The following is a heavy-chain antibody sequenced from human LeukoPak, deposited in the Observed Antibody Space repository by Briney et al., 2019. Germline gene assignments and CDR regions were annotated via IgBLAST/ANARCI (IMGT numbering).Heavy chain of an antibody. CDR3: ARDQGYCSGGSCYDWFDP. V-gene: IGHV1-2*02. Sequence: ASVKVSCKASGYTFTGYYMHWVRQAPGQGLEWMGWINPNSGGTNYAQKFQGRVTMTRDMSTSTVYMELSSLRSEDTAVYYCARDQGYCSGGSCYDWFDPWGQGTLVTVSS. D-gene: IGHD2-15*01. CDR2: INPNSGGT. CDR1: GYTFTGYY. J-gene: IGHJ5*02.